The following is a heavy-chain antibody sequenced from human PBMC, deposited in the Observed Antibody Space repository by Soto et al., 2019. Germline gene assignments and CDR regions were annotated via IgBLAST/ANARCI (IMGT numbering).Heavy chain of an antibody. V-gene: IGHV4-34*01. D-gene: IGHD7-27*01. CDR2: ISHSGST. CDR1: GGSFSGYY. Sequence: SETLSLTCAVYGGSFSGYYWNWIRQPPGKGLEWIGEISHSGSTNYNPSLKSRVTISVDTSKNQFSLKLSSVTAADTAVYYCARGWGRIFDYWGQGTLVTVSS. CDR3: ARGWGRIFDY. J-gene: IGHJ4*02.